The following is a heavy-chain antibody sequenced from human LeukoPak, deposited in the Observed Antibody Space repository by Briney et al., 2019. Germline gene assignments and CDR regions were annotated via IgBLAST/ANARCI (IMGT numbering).Heavy chain of an antibody. Sequence: GGSLRLSCAASGFSVTYNYMTWVRQAPGKGLEWVSLLYSAGSTNYADSVKGRFTISRDDSKNTVYLQMNSLRAEDTAVYYCARWTNFYAFDIWGQGTLVTVSS. J-gene: IGHJ3*02. D-gene: IGHD1-1*01. V-gene: IGHV3-53*01. CDR3: ARWTNFYAFDI. CDR1: GFSVTYNY. CDR2: LYSAGST.